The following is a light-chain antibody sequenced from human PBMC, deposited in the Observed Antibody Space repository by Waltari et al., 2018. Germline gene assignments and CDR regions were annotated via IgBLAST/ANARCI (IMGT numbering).Light chain of an antibody. CDR2: DVS. CDR1: NIGSKS. V-gene: IGLV3-21*04. J-gene: IGLJ2*01. CDR3: QVWDSSTDHVV. Sequence: SYVLTQPPSVSVAPGNTARIICGGNNIGSKSVHWYQQKPGQAPVLVIYDVSDRPSGIPERFSGSNSGNTATLTIGRVEAGDEADYYCQVWDSSTDHVVFGGGTKLTVL.